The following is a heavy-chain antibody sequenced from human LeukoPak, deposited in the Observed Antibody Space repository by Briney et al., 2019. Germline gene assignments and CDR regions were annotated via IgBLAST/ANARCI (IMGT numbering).Heavy chain of an antibody. CDR1: GFTFSDYW. CDR2: IKQDGSEK. Sequence: SGGSLRLSCAASGFTFSDYWMSWVHQAPGKGLEWVANIKQDGSEKHYVDSLRGRFTISRDNAKNSLDLQMNSLRAEDTAVYFCARDLYYFDSSGYYASDLWGQGTLVTVSS. CDR3: ARDLYYFDSSGYYASDL. D-gene: IGHD3-22*01. J-gene: IGHJ5*02. V-gene: IGHV3-7*01.